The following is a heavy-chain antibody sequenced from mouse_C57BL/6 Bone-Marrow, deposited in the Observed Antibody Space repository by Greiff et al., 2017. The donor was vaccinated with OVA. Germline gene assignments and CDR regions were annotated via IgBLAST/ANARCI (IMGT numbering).Heavy chain of an antibody. CDR1: GYTFTDYY. D-gene: IGHD1-1*01. CDR3: AREDTTVVAKDYFDY. Sequence: VQLQQSGPELVKPGASVKISCKASGYTFTDYYMNWVKQSHGKSLEWIGDINPNNGGTSYNQKFKGKATLTVDKSSSTAYMELRSLTSEDTAVYYCAREDTTVVAKDYFDYWGQGTTLTVSS. CDR2: INPNNGGT. V-gene: IGHV1-26*01. J-gene: IGHJ2*01.